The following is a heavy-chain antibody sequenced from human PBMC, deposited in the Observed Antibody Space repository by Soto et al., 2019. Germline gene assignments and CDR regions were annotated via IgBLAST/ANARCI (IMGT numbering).Heavy chain of an antibody. V-gene: IGHV4-59*08. D-gene: IGHD3-10*01. CDR3: ARHLVDYGSGSYRPWFDP. CDR1: GGSISSYY. CDR2: IYYSGST. Sequence: PSETLSLTCTVSGGSISSYYWSWIRQPPGKGLEWIGYIYYSGSTNYNPSLKSRVTISVDTSKNQFSLKLSSVTAADTAVYYCARHLVDYGSGSYRPWFDPWGQGTLVTVSS. J-gene: IGHJ5*02.